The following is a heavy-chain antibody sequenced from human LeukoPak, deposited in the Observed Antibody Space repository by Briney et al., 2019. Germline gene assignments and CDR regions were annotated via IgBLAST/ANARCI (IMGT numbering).Heavy chain of an antibody. CDR3: ARGGRQFVNNYYYFYYMDV. CDR1: GYTFTSYG. CDR2: ISAYNGNT. Sequence: ASVKVSCKASGYTFTSYGISWVRQAPGQGLEWMGWISAYNGNTNYAQKLQGGVTMTTDTSTSTAYMELRSLRSDDTAVYYCARGGRQFVNNYYYFYYMDVWGKGTTVTVSS. V-gene: IGHV1-18*01. J-gene: IGHJ6*03. D-gene: IGHD6-6*01.